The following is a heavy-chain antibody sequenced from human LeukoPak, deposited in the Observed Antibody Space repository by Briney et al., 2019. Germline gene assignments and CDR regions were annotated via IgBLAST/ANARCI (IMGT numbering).Heavy chain of an antibody. CDR1: GGSFSGYY. J-gene: IGHJ6*03. CDR3: AREGAAGIGYYYYYMDV. Sequence: SETLSLTCAVYGGSFSGYYWSWIRQPPGKGLEWIGEINHSGSTNYNPSLKSRVTISVDTSKNQFSLKLSSVTAADTAVYYCAREGAAGIGYYYYYMDVWGKGTTVTVSS. CDR2: INHSGST. D-gene: IGHD6-13*01. V-gene: IGHV4-34*01.